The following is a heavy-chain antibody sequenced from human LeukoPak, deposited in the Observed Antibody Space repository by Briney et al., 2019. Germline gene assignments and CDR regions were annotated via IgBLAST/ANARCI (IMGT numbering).Heavy chain of an antibody. Sequence: SETLSLTCTVSGYSISSGSYYWSWIRQPAGKGLEWIGRIYTSGSTNYNPSLKSRVTISVDTSKNQFSLKLSSVTAADTAVYYCARVLVPGDTIWDWFDPWGQGTLVTVSS. V-gene: IGHV4-61*02. CDR1: GYSISSGSYY. CDR2: IYTSGST. CDR3: ARVLVPGDTIWDWFDP. D-gene: IGHD3-9*01. J-gene: IGHJ5*02.